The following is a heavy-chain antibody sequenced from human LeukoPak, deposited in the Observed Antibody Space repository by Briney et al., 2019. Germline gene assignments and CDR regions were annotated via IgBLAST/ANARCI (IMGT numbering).Heavy chain of an antibody. CDR3: ARRLIAVAGYYFDY. D-gene: IGHD6-19*01. CDR1: EFTFSDYY. CDR2: ISSSGSTI. V-gene: IGHV3-11*04. Sequence: GGSLRLSCAASEFTFSDYYMSWIRQAPGKGLEWVSYISSSGSTIYYADSVKGRFTISRDSAKNSLYLQMNSLRAEDTAVYYCARRLIAVAGYYFDYWGQGTLVTVSS. J-gene: IGHJ4*02.